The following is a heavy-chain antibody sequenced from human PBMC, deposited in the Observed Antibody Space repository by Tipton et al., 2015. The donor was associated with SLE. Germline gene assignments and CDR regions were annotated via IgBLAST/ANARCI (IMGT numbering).Heavy chain of an antibody. J-gene: IGHJ6*03. D-gene: IGHD6-13*01. V-gene: IGHV3-66*03. CDR3: ARGGSSSWWYYMDV. CDR2: SISGTTT. Sequence: QLVQSGGGLVQPGGSLRLSCAASGFSVSDNYMSWVRQAPGKGLEWVSVTSISGTTTHYADSVKGRFTISRDNSKNTLYLQMNSLRVEDSAVYYCARGGSSSWWYYMDVWGGGTTVTVSS. CDR1: GFSVSDNY.